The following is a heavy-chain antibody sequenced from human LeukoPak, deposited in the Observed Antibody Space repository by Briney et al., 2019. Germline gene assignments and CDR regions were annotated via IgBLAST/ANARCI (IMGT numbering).Heavy chain of an antibody. CDR1: GGSISGYY. J-gene: IGHJ5*02. CDR2: IHYSGST. CDR3: ARRIVSVPAIQEGNWLDP. V-gene: IGHV4-59*08. D-gene: IGHD2-21*02. Sequence: KPPETLSLTCTVSGGSISGYYWTWTRQPPGKGLEWIGNIHYSGSTEYNASLRSRVTISVDTSKSQFSLKLSSVTAADTAVYYCARRIVSVPAIQEGNWLDPWGQGTLVTVSS.